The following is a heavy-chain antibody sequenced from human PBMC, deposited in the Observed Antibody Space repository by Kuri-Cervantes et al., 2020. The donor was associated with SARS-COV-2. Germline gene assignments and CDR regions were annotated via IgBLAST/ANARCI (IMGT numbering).Heavy chain of an antibody. J-gene: IGHJ3*02. D-gene: IGHD3-10*01. CDR3: SRTTYGSGSYWDDAFDI. Sequence: GGSLRLSCAASGFTFSSYWMSWVRQAPGKGLEWVANIKQDGSEKCYVDSVKGRFTISRDNAKNSLYLQMNSLRAEDTAVYYCSRTTYGSGSYWDDAFDIWVQGTMVTVSS. CDR2: IKQDGSEK. V-gene: IGHV3-7*01. CDR1: GFTFSSYW.